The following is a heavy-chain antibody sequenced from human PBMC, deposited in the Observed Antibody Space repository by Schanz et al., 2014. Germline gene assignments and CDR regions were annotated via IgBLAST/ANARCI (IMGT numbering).Heavy chain of an antibody. CDR2: LSGSGAGT. V-gene: IGHV3-23*01. CDR1: GFSFRKSA. CDR3: AKTKYQFPRFDN. Sequence: EVQLLESGGGLVQPGGSLRLSCAASGFSFRKSAMSWVRQAPGKGLEWVSTLSGSGAGTFYADSAKGRFTISRDSSKSTLYQQMNSLRTDDEAVYYCAKTKYQFPRFDNWGQGTLVAVSS. J-gene: IGHJ4*02. D-gene: IGHD2-2*01.